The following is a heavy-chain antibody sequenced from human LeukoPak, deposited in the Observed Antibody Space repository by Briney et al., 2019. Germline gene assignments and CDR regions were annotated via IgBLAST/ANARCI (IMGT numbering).Heavy chain of an antibody. Sequence: PGGSLRLSCAASGFTFSSYWMHWVRQAPGKGLVWVSRINSDGSSTNYADSVKGRFTISRDDSKNILYLQMNSLTAEDTAVYYCARTSYSNTWGIGDSDYWGQGTPVSVSS. J-gene: IGHJ4*02. D-gene: IGHD3-10*01. CDR2: INSDGSST. CDR1: GFTFSSYW. CDR3: ARTSYSNTWGIGDSDY. V-gene: IGHV3-74*01.